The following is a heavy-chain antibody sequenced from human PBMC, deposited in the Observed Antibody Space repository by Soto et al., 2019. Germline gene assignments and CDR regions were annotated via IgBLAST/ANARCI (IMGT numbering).Heavy chain of an antibody. CDR3: ATDYFDSTGWDAFDM. CDR1: GPTLTELS. Sequence: QVQLVQSGAEVKKPGASVKVSCKVSGPTLTELSIHWVRQAPGKGPEWMGGYDPADGAIHYAQKFQGRFITTEDKTTDTAQMEPRSLRSEDTAVYYCATDYFDSTGWDAFDMWGQGTMVIVSS. V-gene: IGHV1-24*01. D-gene: IGHD3-22*01. J-gene: IGHJ3*02. CDR2: YDPADGAI.